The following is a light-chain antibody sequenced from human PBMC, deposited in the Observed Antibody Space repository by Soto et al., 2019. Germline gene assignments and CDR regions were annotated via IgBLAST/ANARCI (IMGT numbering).Light chain of an antibody. CDR3: QQSYSTPRT. CDR1: KSISPY. CDR2: DXS. V-gene: IGKV1-39*01. J-gene: IGKJ1*01. Sequence: DIQMNQSPSSVSASVGDRVTLAXRASKSISPYLNWYQQQQGXAPKXXXYDXSSLQRGVPSRLSGSGSGTDFTLPISSMQPEDFANYYCQQSYSTPRTFGQGTKVEIK.